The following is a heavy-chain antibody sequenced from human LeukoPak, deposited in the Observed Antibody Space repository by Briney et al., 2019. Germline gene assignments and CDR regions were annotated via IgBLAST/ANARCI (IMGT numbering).Heavy chain of an antibody. CDR3: ARETTVTSFDY. J-gene: IGHJ4*02. CDR1: GYTFTSYG. CDR2: ISGYNGNT. V-gene: IGHV1-18*01. Sequence: SVKVSCKASGYTFTSYGISWVRQAPGQVREWMGWISGYNGNTNYAQKLQGRVTMTTDTSTSTAYMELRSLRSDDTAVYYCARETTVTSFDYWGQGNLVTVSS. D-gene: IGHD4-17*01.